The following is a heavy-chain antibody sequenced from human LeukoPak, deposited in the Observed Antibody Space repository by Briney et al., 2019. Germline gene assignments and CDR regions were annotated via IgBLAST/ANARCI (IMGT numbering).Heavy chain of an antibody. CDR3: AKVSRVRGAGDYCRMDV. J-gene: IGHJ6*02. V-gene: IGHV3-23*01. CDR1: GFTFSSYA. Sequence: GGSLRLSCAASGFTFSSYAMSWVRQAPGKGLEWVSAISGSGGSTYYADSVKGRFTISRDNSKNTLYLQMNSLGAEDTGVYYCAKVSRVRGAGDYCRMDVWGQGTTVTVSS. D-gene: IGHD3-10*01. CDR2: ISGSGGST.